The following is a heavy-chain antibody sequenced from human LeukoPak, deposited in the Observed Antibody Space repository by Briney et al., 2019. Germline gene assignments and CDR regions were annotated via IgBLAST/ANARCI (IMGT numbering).Heavy chain of an antibody. Sequence: GGSLRLSCAASGFTFSSYAMSWVRQAPGKGLELVSAISGSGGSTYYADSVKGRFTISRDNSKNTLYLQMNSLRAEDTAVYYCAKDPRFLEWLLPDFDYWGQGTLVTVSS. V-gene: IGHV3-23*01. CDR1: GFTFSSYA. D-gene: IGHD3-3*01. CDR2: ISGSGGST. CDR3: AKDPRFLEWLLPDFDY. J-gene: IGHJ4*02.